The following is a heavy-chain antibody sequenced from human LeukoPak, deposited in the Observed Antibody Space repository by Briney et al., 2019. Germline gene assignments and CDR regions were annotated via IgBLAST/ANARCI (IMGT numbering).Heavy chain of an antibody. CDR3: ARGYSSGWYYYYYMDV. D-gene: IGHD6-19*01. CDR1: GGSISSYY. Sequence: KPSETLSLTCTVSGGSISSYYWSWIRQPPGKGLEWIGYIYYSGSTNYNPSLNSRVTISVDTSKNQFSLKLSSVTAADTAVYYCARGYSSGWYYYYYMDVWGKGTTVTVSS. V-gene: IGHV4-59*01. CDR2: IYYSGST. J-gene: IGHJ6*03.